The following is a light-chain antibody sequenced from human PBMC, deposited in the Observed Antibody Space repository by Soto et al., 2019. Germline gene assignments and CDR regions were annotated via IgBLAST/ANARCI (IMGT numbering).Light chain of an antibody. Sequence: QLVLTQSPSASASLGASVKLTCTLSSGHSSYGIAWHQQQPEKGPRFLMKVNSDGGHNKGDGIPDRFSGSSSGAERYLTISSLQSGDEADYYCQTWGAGIQVFGGGTKLTVL. CDR3: QTWGAGIQV. J-gene: IGLJ3*02. CDR2: VNSDGGH. V-gene: IGLV4-69*01. CDR1: SGHSSYG.